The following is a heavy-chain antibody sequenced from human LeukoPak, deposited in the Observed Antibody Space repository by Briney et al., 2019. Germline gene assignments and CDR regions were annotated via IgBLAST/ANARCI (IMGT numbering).Heavy chain of an antibody. CDR3: ATYSGYDRIFDH. D-gene: IGHD5-12*01. J-gene: IGHJ4*02. CDR1: GFTFSTYG. Sequence: PRGSLRLSCAASGFTFSTYGMNWVRQAPGNGLEWVSYISGSSSAIYYTDSVKGRFTISRDNAEKSVYLQMNGLRAEDTAVYYCATYSGYDRIFDHWGQGTLVTVSS. V-gene: IGHV3-48*01. CDR2: ISGSSSAI.